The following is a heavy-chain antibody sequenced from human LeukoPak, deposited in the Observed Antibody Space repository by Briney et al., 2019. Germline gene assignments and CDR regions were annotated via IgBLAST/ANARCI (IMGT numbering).Heavy chain of an antibody. V-gene: IGHV4-4*07. CDR1: GTSISPFH. CDR3: ARKDGDY. Sequence: SETLSLTCTVSGTSISPFHWTWFRQPAGQRLEWIGLIYLTGTATLNPSLRSRVAMSVDLAKNQLFLKLASMTAADTAMYYCARKDGDYWGQGTLVSVSS. CDR2: IYLTGTA. J-gene: IGHJ4*02.